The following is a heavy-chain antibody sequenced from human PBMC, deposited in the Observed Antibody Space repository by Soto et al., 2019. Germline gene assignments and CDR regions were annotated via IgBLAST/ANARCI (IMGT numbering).Heavy chain of an antibody. J-gene: IGHJ6*02. V-gene: IGHV4-30-2*01. D-gene: IGHD6-13*01. Sequence: TLSLTCAVSGDSISRGGYSWTWIRQPPGKALEWIGNIYDSGSTSYNPSLKSRVTMSVDTSKNQFSLRLTSVTAADTAVYFCARGSSSYYDYGMDVWGQGTTVTVSS. CDR2: IYDSGST. CDR3: ARGSSSYYDYGMDV. CDR1: GDSISRGGYS.